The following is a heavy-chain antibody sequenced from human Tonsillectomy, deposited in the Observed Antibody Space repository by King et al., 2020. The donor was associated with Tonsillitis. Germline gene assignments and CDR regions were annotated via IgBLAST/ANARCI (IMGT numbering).Heavy chain of an antibody. CDR2: ISYDETYK. D-gene: IGHD3-22*01. V-gene: IGHV3-30*03. Sequence: QLVQSGGGVVQPGRSLRLSCVASGFSFDSYGMQWVRQAPGKGLEWVAVISYDETYKYYADSVRGRFTISRDNSKNTLYLQMNSLRPEDTAVYYCAESSGYYDYWGQGTLVTVSS. CDR1: GFSFDSYG. CDR3: AESSGYYDY. J-gene: IGHJ4*02.